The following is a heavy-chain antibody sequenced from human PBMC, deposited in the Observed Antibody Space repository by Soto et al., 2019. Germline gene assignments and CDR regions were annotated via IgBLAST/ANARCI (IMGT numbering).Heavy chain of an antibody. CDR2: ISAYNGNT. D-gene: IGHD3-10*01. Sequence: SVKVSCKASGYTFTSYGISWVRQAPGQGLEWMGWISAYNGNTNYAQKLQGRVTMTTDTSTSTAYMELRSLRSDDTAVYYCARREVYYYGSGSYYNRDYFDYWGQGTLVTVSS. J-gene: IGHJ4*02. CDR1: GYTFTSYG. V-gene: IGHV1-18*01. CDR3: ARREVYYYGSGSYYNRDYFDY.